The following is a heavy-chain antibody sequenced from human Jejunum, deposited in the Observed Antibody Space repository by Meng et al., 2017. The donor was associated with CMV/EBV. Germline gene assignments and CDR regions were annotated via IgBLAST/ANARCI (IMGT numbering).Heavy chain of an antibody. CDR2: AKPKSYTT. Sequence: LSCSASGFIFTDYYMHWVRQAPGRGLEWVGRAKPKSYTTQLAASVEGRFTISRDDSKNSLFLQMNNLKTEDTALYYCVRDNWGLDYWGQGTLVTVSS. D-gene: IGHD7-27*01. CDR3: VRDNWGLDY. CDR1: GFIFTDYY. V-gene: IGHV3-72*01. J-gene: IGHJ4*02.